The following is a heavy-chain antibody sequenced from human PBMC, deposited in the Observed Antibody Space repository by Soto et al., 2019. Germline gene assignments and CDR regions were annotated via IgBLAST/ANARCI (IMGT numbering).Heavy chain of an antibody. V-gene: IGHV1-2*04. J-gene: IGHJ5*02. CDR3: ARGVGAVAWFDP. CDR2: INPNSGGT. CDR1: GDTFTGYY. D-gene: IGHD6-19*01. Sequence: GASVKVSCKASGDTFTGYYMHCVRQAPGQGLEWMGWINPNSGGTNYAQKFQGWVTMTRDTSISTAYMELSRLRSDDTAVYYCARGVGAVAWFDPWGQGTLVTVSS.